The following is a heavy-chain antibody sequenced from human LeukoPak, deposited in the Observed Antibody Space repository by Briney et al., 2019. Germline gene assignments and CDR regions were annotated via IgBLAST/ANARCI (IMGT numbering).Heavy chain of an antibody. D-gene: IGHD3-10*01. J-gene: IGHJ5*02. CDR2: IKQDGSEK. CDR3: ARVRYYGSGSYSNLWFDP. Sequence: GGSLRLSCAASGFTFSSCSMNWVRQAPGKGLEWVANIKQDGSEKYYVDSVKGRFTISRDNAKNSLYLQMNSLRAEDTAVYYCARVRYYGSGSYSNLWFDPWGQGTLVTVSS. CDR1: GFTFSSCS. V-gene: IGHV3-7*03.